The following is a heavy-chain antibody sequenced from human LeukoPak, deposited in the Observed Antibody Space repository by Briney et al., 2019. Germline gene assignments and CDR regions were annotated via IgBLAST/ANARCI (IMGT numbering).Heavy chain of an antibody. J-gene: IGHJ3*02. CDR1: WVSVISNY. CDR3: TKDIGSWSGVDDAFDI. CDR2: IYSGGNT. Sequence: PGGSLRLSCAASWVSVISNYMSRGRQAPGKGLEGGSVIYSGGNTYYADSVKGRFTISRDNSKNTLYLQMNSLRAADTALYYCTKDIGSWSGVDDAFDIWGQGTMVTVSS. D-gene: IGHD1-26*01. V-gene: IGHV3-53*01.